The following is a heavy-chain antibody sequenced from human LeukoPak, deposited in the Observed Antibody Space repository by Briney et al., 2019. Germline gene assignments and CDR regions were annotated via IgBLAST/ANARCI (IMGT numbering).Heavy chain of an antibody. D-gene: IGHD1-26*01. J-gene: IGHJ6*02. Sequence: SETLSLPCSVLGGSITSYYWNWIRQPPGKGLEGIRYIYYTGSTNYNPPIKSRVTISVDTTKNQFSLKLTSMTAADTAVYYCARHAPWEYSYGMDVWGQGTTVTVSS. CDR2: IYYTGST. V-gene: IGHV4-59*08. CDR3: ARHAPWEYSYGMDV. CDR1: GGSITSYY.